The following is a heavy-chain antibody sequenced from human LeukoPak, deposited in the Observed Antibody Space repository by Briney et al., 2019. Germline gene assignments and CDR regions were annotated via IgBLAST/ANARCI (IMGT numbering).Heavy chain of an antibody. CDR1: SGSFSGYF. CDR2: INHSGNT. Sequence: SSETLSLTCAVYSGSFSGYFWSWIRQPPGKGLEYIGEINHSGNTGYNPSLKSRLTISVDTSKNQFSLNLYSVTAAGTAVYYCARKTVSTGVDYWGQGTLVTVSA. V-gene: IGHV4-34*01. D-gene: IGHD5/OR15-5a*01. J-gene: IGHJ4*02. CDR3: ARKTVSTGVDY.